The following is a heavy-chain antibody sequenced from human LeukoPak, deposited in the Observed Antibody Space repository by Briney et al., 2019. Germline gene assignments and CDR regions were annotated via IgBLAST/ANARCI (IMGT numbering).Heavy chain of an antibody. J-gene: IGHJ6*02. CDR3: AGTITTGTYYGMDV. CDR2: MNPNSGNT. D-gene: IGHD4-11*01. Sequence: ASVKVSCKASGYTFTSYDINWVRQATGEGLEWMGWMNPNSGNTGYAQKFQGRVTMTRNTSISTAYMELSSLRSEDTAVYYCAGTITTGTYYGMDVWGQGTTVTVS. CDR1: GYTFTSYD. V-gene: IGHV1-8*01.